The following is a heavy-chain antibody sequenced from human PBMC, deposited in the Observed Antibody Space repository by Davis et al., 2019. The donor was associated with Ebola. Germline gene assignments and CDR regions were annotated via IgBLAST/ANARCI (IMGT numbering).Heavy chain of an antibody. CDR1: GGTFSSYA. V-gene: IGHV1-69*06. D-gene: IGHD6-19*01. Sequence: AASVKVSCKASGGTFSSYAISWVRQAPGQGLEWMGGIIPIFGTANYAQKFQGRVTITADKSTSTAYMELSSLRSEDTAVYYCARGSSGWLYYYYGMDVWGQGTTVTVSS. J-gene: IGHJ6*02. CDR2: IIPIFGTA. CDR3: ARGSSGWLYYYYGMDV.